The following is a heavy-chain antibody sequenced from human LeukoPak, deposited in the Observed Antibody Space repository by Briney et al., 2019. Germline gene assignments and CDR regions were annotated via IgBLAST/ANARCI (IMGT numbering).Heavy chain of an antibody. CDR3: ARGKGPDITMIVVAPRDFDY. V-gene: IGHV4-34*01. CDR2: INHSGST. CDR1: GGSFSGYY. J-gene: IGHJ4*02. D-gene: IGHD3-22*01. Sequence: SETLSLTCAVYGGSFSGYYWSWIRQPPGKGLEWIGEINHSGSTNYNPSLKSRVTISVDTSKNQFSLKLSSVTAADTAVYNCARGKGPDITMIVVAPRDFDYWGQGTLVTVSS.